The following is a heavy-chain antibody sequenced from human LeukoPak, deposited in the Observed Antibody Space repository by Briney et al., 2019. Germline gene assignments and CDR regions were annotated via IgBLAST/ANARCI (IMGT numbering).Heavy chain of an antibody. CDR1: GFTFSRYA. Sequence: GGSLRLSCAASGFTFSRYAMSWVRQAPGKGLEWVSSISGSGGITYHADSLKGRFTISRDNSKNTLFLQMNSLRVDDTALYFCARAGFYSGWYVVDFWGHGTLVTVSS. D-gene: IGHD6-19*01. J-gene: IGHJ4*01. CDR2: ISGSGGIT. V-gene: IGHV3-23*01. CDR3: ARAGFYSGWYVVDF.